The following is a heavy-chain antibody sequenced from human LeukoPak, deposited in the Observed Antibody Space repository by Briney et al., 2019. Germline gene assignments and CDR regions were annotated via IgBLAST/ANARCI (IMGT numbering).Heavy chain of an antibody. D-gene: IGHD1-26*01. CDR2: INPNSGGT. CDR3: AREPRDSIVGASDAFDI. CDR1: GYTFTGYY. J-gene: IGHJ3*02. Sequence: GASVTVSCKASGYTFTGYYMHWVRQAPGQGLEWMGRINPNSGGTNYAQKFQGRVTMTRDTSISTAYMELSSLRSEDTAVYYCAREPRDSIVGASDAFDIWGQGTMVTVSS. V-gene: IGHV1-2*06.